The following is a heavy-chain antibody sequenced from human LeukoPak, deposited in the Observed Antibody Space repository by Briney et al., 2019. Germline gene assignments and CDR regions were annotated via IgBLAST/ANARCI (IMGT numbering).Heavy chain of an antibody. CDR2: IYTSGST. D-gene: IGHD3-10*01. J-gene: IGHJ6*02. CDR3: ARDYYGSGSYYPPYYYYYGMDV. CDR1: GGAISSYY. V-gene: IGHV4-4*07. Sequence: SETLSLTCTVSGGAISSYYWSWIRQPAGKGLEWIGRIYTSGSTNYNPSLKSRVTMSVDTSKNQCSLKLSSVTAADTAVYYCARDYYGSGSYYPPYYYYYGMDVWGQGTTVTVSS.